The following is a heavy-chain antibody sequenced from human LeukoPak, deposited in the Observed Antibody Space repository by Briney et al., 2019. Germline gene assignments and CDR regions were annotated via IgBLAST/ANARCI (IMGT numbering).Heavy chain of an antibody. V-gene: IGHV3-9*01. CDR1: GFTFDDYA. D-gene: IGHD2-21*02. J-gene: IGHJ2*01. CDR2: ISYNSDTI. Sequence: QAGGSLRLSCAASGFTFDDYAMHWVRQAPGKGLEWVSGISYNSDTIAYADSVKGRFTISRDNAKNSLYLQMNSLRAEDTALYYCAKDYCGGGCYSGWYFDLWGRGTLVTVSS. CDR3: AKDYCGGGCYSGWYFDL.